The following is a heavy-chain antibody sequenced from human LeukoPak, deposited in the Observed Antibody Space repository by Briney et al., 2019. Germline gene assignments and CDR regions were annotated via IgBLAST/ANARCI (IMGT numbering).Heavy chain of an antibody. CDR2: ISAYNGNT. D-gene: IGHD1-7*01. J-gene: IGHJ4*02. V-gene: IGHV1-18*01. Sequence: GASVKVSCKVSGYTLTELSMHWVRQAPGQGLEWMGWISAYNGNTKYVQKLQGRVTMTTDTSTSTVYMELRSLRSDDTAVYYCARDPPSGTTGWDYWGQGTLVTVFS. CDR1: GYTLTELS. CDR3: ARDPPSGTTGWDY.